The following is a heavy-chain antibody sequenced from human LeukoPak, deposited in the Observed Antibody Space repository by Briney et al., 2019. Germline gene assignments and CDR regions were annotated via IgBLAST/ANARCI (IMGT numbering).Heavy chain of an antibody. CDR3: ARVRSPATLTLHLYFDY. V-gene: IGHV3-11*04. Sequence: PGGSLRLSCAASGFTFSDNYMSWIRQAPGKGLEWVSYISSSGSTIHYADSVKGRFTISRDNAKNSLYLQMNSLRVEDTAVYYCARVRSPATLTLHLYFDYWGQGTLVTVSS. CDR2: ISSSGSTI. D-gene: IGHD2-2*01. CDR1: GFTFSDNY. J-gene: IGHJ4*02.